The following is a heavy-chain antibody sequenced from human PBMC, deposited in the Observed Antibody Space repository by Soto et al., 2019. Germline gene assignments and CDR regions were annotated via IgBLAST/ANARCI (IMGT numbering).Heavy chain of an antibody. CDR2: IYWDDNE. CDR1: WFSLTTQGVH. D-gene: IGHD4-17*01. Sequence: QLTLKESGPTLVKPTQTLTLTCTFSWFSLTTQGVHVGWIRQPPGKALEWLALIYWDDNELYSPSLKNRLTSTKDTSKSQVVLTLATVDPVDTATYYCVYRDFGDYFFQFWGQGILVNVSS. CDR3: VYRDFGDYFFQF. J-gene: IGHJ4*02. V-gene: IGHV2-5*02.